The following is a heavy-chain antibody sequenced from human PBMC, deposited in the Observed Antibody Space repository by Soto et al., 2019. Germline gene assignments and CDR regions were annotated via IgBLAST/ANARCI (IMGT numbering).Heavy chain of an antibody. CDR1: GGYLNNYF. D-gene: IGHD2-2*01. CDR2: IYASGST. J-gene: IGHJ6*02. CDR3: ARDVYGSTTSGYYYYAMDV. V-gene: IGHV4-4*07. Sequence: SETMSLTCPVSGGYLNNYFWTWVRQLAGKGLEWIGHIYASGSTNYNPSLKSRVTMSLDTSKNQFSLKVNSVTAADTAVYYCARDVYGSTTSGYYYYAMDVWGQGTTVTVSS.